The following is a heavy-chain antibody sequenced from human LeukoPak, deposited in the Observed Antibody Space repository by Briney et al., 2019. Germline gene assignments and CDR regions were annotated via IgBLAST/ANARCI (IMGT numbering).Heavy chain of an antibody. Sequence: PSETLSLTCTVSGGSISSYYWSWIRQPPGKGLGWIGYVYYSGNTNYNPSLKSRLTISVDTSKNQFSLKLNSVTATDTAVYYCARLVGGKSFDYWSQGTLVTVSS. CDR3: ARLVGGKSFDY. V-gene: IGHV4-59*08. D-gene: IGHD1-26*01. J-gene: IGHJ4*02. CDR2: VYYSGNT. CDR1: GGSISSYY.